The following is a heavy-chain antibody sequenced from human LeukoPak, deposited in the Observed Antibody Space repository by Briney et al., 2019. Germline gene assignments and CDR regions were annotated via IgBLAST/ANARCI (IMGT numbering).Heavy chain of an antibody. CDR1: GGNFRNYG. J-gene: IGHJ4*02. CDR3: ATDRIWSGYSNPFDY. D-gene: IGHD3-3*01. V-gene: IGHV1-24*01. CDR2: FDPEDGET. Sequence: ASVKVSCKASGGNFRNYGFHWVRQAPGKGLEWMGGFDPEDGETIYAQKFQGRVTMTEDTSTDTAYMELSSLRSEDTAVYYCATDRIWSGYSNPFDYWGQGTLVTVSS.